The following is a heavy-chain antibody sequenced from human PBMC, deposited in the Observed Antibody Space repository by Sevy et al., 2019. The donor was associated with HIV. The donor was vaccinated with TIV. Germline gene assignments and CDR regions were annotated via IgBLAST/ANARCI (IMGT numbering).Heavy chain of an antibody. CDR1: GDSIGHYY. J-gene: IGHJ6*02. Sequence: SETLSLTCTVSGDSIGHYYWSWIRQPPGKGLEWIAYVYYTGSTNYNPSLKGRVTIALDTPKNQFSLNLSSLTAADTAVYYCVRQGGLVDYGMDVWGQGTTVTVSS. CDR3: VRQGGLVDYGMDV. D-gene: IGHD1-26*01. CDR2: VYYTGST. V-gene: IGHV4-59*01.